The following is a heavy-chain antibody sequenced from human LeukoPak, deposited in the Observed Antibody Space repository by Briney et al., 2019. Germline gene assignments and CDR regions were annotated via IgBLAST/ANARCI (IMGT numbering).Heavy chain of an antibody. CDR3: ARVIEYSSSLGNY. V-gene: IGHV1-69*05. D-gene: IGHD6-6*01. J-gene: IGHJ4*02. CDR1: GGTFSSYA. CDR2: IIPIFGTA. Sequence: VASVKVSCKASGGTFSSYAISWVRQAPGQGREWMGGIIPIFGTANYAQKFQGRVTITTDESTSTAYMELSSLRSEDTAVYYCARVIEYSSSLGNYWGQGTLVTVSS.